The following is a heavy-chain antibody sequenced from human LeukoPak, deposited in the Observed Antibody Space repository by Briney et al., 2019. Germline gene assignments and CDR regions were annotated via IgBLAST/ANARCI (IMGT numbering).Heavy chain of an antibody. CDR2: IGTASDT. Sequence: GGSLRLSCAASRFTFSSFDMHWVRQPTGQGLEWVSTIGTASDTYYPGSVEGRFTLSRYNAKNSLYLQMNSLTAGHTAVCYCARGTPRGKYYYMDVWGKGTTVTVSS. D-gene: IGHD1-1*01. V-gene: IGHV3-13*01. CDR1: RFTFSSFD. J-gene: IGHJ6*03. CDR3: ARGTPRGKYYYMDV.